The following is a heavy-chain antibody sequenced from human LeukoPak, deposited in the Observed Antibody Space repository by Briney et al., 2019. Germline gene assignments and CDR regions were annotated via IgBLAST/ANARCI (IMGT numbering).Heavy chain of an antibody. D-gene: IGHD3-16*01. CDR2: IWYDGSNK. CDR1: GFTFSSYG. CDR3: SSIMITFESHGPHDAFDI. Sequence: PGGSLRLSCAASGFTFSSYGMHWVRQAPGKGLEWVAVIWYDGSNKYYADSVKGRFTISRDNSKSTLYLQMNSLRAEDTAVYYCSSIMITFESHGPHDAFDIWGQGTMVTVSS. V-gene: IGHV3-33*01. J-gene: IGHJ3*02.